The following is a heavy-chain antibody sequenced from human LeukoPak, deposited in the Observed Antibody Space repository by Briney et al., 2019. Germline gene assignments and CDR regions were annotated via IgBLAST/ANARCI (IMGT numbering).Heavy chain of an antibody. Sequence: SVKVSCKASGGTFSGYAISWVRQAPGQGLEWMGGIIPIFGTANYAQKFQGRVTITADESTSTAYMELSSLRSEDTAVYYCASERVPAAIGRRGHYYYGMDVWGQGTTVTVSS. D-gene: IGHD2-2*01. V-gene: IGHV1-69*13. J-gene: IGHJ6*02. CDR2: IIPIFGTA. CDR1: GGTFSGYA. CDR3: ASERVPAAIGRRGHYYYGMDV.